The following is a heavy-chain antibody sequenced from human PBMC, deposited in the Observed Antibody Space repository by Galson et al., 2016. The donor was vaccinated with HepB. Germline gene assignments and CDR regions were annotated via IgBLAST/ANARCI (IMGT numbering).Heavy chain of an antibody. J-gene: IGHJ6*02. Sequence: QSGAEVKKPGESLKISCKGAGYNFTSYWIAWVRQMPGKDLEWVGVIYPGGSGTRYSPSFQGQVTISADRSISTAYLQWTSLRADDTAVYYCASDRVFYGMDVWGQGTTVTVSS. V-gene: IGHV5-51*01. CDR2: IYPGGSGT. D-gene: IGHD2-8*01. CDR3: ASDRVFYGMDV. CDR1: GYNFTSYW.